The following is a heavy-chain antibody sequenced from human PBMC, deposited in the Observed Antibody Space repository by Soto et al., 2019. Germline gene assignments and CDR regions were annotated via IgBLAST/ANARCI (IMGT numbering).Heavy chain of an antibody. CDR2: ISYDGSNK. J-gene: IGHJ6*02. Sequence: PGGSLRLSCAASGVTFSSYAMHWVRQAPGKGLEWVAVISYDGSNKYYADSVKGRFTISRDNSKNTLYLQMNSLRAEDTAVYYCARVPHDYYDSSGYYYYYYYGMDVWGQGTTDTVSS. CDR3: ARVPHDYYDSSGYYYYYYYGMDV. CDR1: GVTFSSYA. V-gene: IGHV3-30-3*01. D-gene: IGHD3-22*01.